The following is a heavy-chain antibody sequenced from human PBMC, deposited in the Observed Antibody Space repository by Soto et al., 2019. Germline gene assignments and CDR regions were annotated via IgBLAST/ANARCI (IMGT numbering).Heavy chain of an antibody. V-gene: IGHV1-69*13. D-gene: IGHD3-22*01. Sequence: GASVKVSCKASGGTFSSYAISWVRQAPGQGLEWMGGIIPIFGTANYAQKSQGRVTITADESTSTAYMELSSLRSEDTAVYYCARQTPNDSSGYPLSWGQGTLVTVSS. CDR3: ARQTPNDSSGYPLS. CDR2: IIPIFGTA. J-gene: IGHJ4*02. CDR1: GGTFSSYA.